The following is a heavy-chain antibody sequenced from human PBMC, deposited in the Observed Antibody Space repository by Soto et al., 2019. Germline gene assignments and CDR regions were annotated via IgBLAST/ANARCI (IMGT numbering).Heavy chain of an antibody. J-gene: IGHJ3*02. Sequence: ATGKAACKASGYTFTRYGISWVRQAPGQGLERMGWISAYNGNTNYAQKLQGSVTMTTETSTSTAYMELRSLRSDDTAVYYCARDGRGGPFFSSNGCFQNVYDIWGQGTMVLGSS. CDR2: ISAYNGNT. CDR1: GYTFTRYG. CDR3: ARDGRGGPFFSSNGCFQNVYDI. D-gene: IGHD2-2*01. V-gene: IGHV1-18*01.